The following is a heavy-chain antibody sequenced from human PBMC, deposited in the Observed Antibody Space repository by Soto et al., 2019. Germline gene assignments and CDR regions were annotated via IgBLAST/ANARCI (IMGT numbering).Heavy chain of an antibody. D-gene: IGHD5-12*01. J-gene: IGHJ6*03. CDR2: INHSGST. CDR1: GGSFSGYY. CDR3: ARGGGGGGGYDSSYYYYMDV. V-gene: IGHV4-34*01. Sequence: QVQLQQWGAGLLKPSETLSLTCAVYGGSFSGYYWSWIRQPPGKGLEWIGEINHSGSTNYNPSLKGRGTISVDTSKNQFSLKLGSVTAADTAVFYCARGGGGGGGYDSSYYYYMDVWGKGTTVTVSS.